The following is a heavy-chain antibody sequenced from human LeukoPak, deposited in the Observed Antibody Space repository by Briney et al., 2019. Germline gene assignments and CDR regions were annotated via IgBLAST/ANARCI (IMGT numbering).Heavy chain of an antibody. J-gene: IGHJ4*02. D-gene: IGHD3-22*01. Sequence: SQTLSLTCGIAGDSVSNNSAAWNWIRQSPSRGLEWLGRTYYRSKWHNDYAVSVKSRITINPDTSKNQFSLQLNSVSPEDTAVYYCAHSSGYFDYWGQGTVVTVSS. CDR1: GDSVSNNSAA. CDR3: AHSSGYFDY. V-gene: IGHV6-1*01. CDR2: TYYRSKWHN.